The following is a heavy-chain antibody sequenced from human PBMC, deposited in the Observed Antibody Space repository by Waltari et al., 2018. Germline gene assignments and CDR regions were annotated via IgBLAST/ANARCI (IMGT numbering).Heavy chain of an antibody. D-gene: IGHD6-6*01. Sequence: EVQLVESGGGLVKPGGSLRLSCATSGFSFSNAWMSWVRQAPGKGLEWVGRIKSKTDCGTTAYAAPVKGRFTISRDDSKHTLYLQMNSLKTEDTAVYYCTTSGTVYSSSSRLWHWGQGTLVTVSS. CDR1: GFSFSNAW. J-gene: IGHJ1*01. CDR3: TTSGTVYSSSSRLWH. V-gene: IGHV3-15*01. CDR2: IKSKTDCGTT.